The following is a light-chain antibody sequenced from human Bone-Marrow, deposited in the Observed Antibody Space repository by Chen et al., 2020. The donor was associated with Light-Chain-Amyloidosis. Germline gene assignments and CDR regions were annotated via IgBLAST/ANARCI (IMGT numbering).Light chain of an antibody. CDR1: NIGSTS. CDR3: QVGDRSSGRPV. Sequence: SYVLTQPSSVSVAPGQTATIACGGNNIGSTSVHWYQQTPGQAPLLVVYDDSDRPSGIPERLSGCSAGNNATLTLSRVEAGDEADCSCQVGDRSSGRPVFGGGTRLPVL. V-gene: IGLV3-21*02. CDR2: DDS. J-gene: IGLJ3*02.